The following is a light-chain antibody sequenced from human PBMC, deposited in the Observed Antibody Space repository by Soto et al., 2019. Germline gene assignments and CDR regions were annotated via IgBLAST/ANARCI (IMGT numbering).Light chain of an antibody. Sequence: QSVLTQAASVSGSPGQSITISCTGTSSDVGSYNLVSWYQQHPGKAPKLMISEVSKRPSGVSNRFSGSKSGSTASLTISGLQAEDEADYYCCSYAGSSTFYVFGTGTKVTVL. CDR1: SSDVGSYNL. J-gene: IGLJ1*01. CDR2: EVS. V-gene: IGLV2-23*02. CDR3: CSYAGSSTFYV.